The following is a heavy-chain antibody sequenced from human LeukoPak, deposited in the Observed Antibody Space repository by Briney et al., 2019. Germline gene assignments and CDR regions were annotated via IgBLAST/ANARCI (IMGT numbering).Heavy chain of an antibody. D-gene: IGHD2-2*01. Sequence: ASVKVSCKASGYTFTGYYMHWVRQAPGQGLEWMGWINPNSGGTNYAQKFQGRVTMTRDTSISTAYMELSRLRSDDTAVYYCARGRGRTIVVVPAATTFDYWGQGTLVTVSS. CDR3: ARGRGRTIVVVPAATTFDY. J-gene: IGHJ4*02. CDR1: GYTFTGYY. V-gene: IGHV1-2*02. CDR2: INPNSGGT.